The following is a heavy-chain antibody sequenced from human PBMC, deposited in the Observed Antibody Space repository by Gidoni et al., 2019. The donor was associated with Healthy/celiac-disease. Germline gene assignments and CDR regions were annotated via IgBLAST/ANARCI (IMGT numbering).Heavy chain of an antibody. D-gene: IGHD2-8*01. Sequence: EVQLVESGGGLIQPGGSLRLSCAASGFTVSSNYMGWVRQAPGKGLEWVSVIYSGGSTYYADSVKGRFTISRDNSKNTLYLQMNSLRAEDTAVYYCARESVGPPMVLFDYWGQGTLVTVSS. CDR3: ARESVGPPMVLFDY. V-gene: IGHV3-53*01. CDR1: GFTVSSNY. J-gene: IGHJ4*02. CDR2: IYSGGST.